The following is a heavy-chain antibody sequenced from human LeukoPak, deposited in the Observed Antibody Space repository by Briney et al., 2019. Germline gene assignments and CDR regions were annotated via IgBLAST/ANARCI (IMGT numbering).Heavy chain of an antibody. CDR1: GFTFSDYH. CDR2: ISSRSSYT. V-gene: IGHV3-11*06. CDR3: ARGELTVYGDPAYFDN. Sequence: GGSLRLSCAASGFTFSDYHMSRIRQAPGKGLEWVSDISSRSSYTNYADSVKGRFTISRDNAKSSLYLQMNTLRAEDTAVYYCARGELTVYGDPAYFDNWGQGTLVTVSS. J-gene: IGHJ4*02. D-gene: IGHD4-17*01.